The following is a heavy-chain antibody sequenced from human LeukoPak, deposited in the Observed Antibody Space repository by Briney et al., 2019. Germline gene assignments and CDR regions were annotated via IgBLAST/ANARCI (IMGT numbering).Heavy chain of an antibody. V-gene: IGHV1-2*02. J-gene: IGHJ4*02. CDR2: INPNSGGT. CDR1: GYTFTDYY. CDR3: ATAPLNGYTSGWYSFDY. D-gene: IGHD6-19*01. Sequence: ASVTVSCKASGYTFTDYYMHWVRQAPGQGLEWMGWINPNSGGTNYAQKFQDRVTMTRDTSISTASMELNRLRSDDTAVYYCATAPLNGYTSGWYSFDYWGQGTLVTVSS.